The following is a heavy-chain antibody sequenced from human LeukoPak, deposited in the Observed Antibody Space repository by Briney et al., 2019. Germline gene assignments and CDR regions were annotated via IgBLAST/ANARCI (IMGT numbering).Heavy chain of an antibody. V-gene: IGHV3-9*03. CDR1: GFTFEDYA. D-gene: IGHD3-16*01. Sequence: PGGSLRLSCAASGFTFEDYAMHWVRHAPGKGLEWVSGISWNSRSIGYADSVKGRFTISRDNAKNSLYLQLNSLRAEDMALYYCAKAGGEGASYWDTSNWFDPWGQGTLVTVSS. J-gene: IGHJ5*02. CDR2: ISWNSRSI. CDR3: AKAGGEGASYWDTSNWFDP.